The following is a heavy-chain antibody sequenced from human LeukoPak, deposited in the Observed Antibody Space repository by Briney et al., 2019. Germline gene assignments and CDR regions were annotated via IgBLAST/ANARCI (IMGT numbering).Heavy chain of an antibody. CDR2: IGSKANSYAT. Sequence: GGSLRLSCAASGFTFSGSAMHWVRQASGKGLEWVGRIGSKANSYATAYAASVKGRFTISRDDSKNTAYLQMNSLKTEDTAVYYCTRREYSSSFRDYWGQGTLVTVSS. CDR3: TRREYSSSFRDY. CDR1: GFTFSGSA. V-gene: IGHV3-73*01. J-gene: IGHJ4*02. D-gene: IGHD6-6*01.